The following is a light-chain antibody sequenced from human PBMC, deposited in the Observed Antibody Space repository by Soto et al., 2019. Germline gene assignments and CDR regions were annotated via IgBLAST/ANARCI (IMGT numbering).Light chain of an antibody. J-gene: IGLJ1*01. V-gene: IGLV2-11*01. CDR2: DVS. CDR3: CSYAGSYTSYV. CDR1: SSDVGGYNY. Sequence: QSVLTQRRLVSGSPGQSFTISCTGTSSDVGGYNYVSWYQQHPGKAPKLMIYDVSKRPSGVPDRFSGSKSGNTASLTISGLQAEDEADYYCCSYAGSYTSYVFGTGTKVTVL.